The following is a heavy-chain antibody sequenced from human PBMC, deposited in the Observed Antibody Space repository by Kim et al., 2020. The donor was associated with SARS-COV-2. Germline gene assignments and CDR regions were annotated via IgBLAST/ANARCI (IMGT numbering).Heavy chain of an antibody. D-gene: IGHD3-3*01. J-gene: IGHJ6*02. V-gene: IGHV4-34*01. CDR2: VNRAGGT. CDR1: GESLSGYY. CDR3: ARGSIHIWSGGWRPTYGMDV. Sequence: SETLSLTCTVSGESLSGYYWTWIRLPPGKGLEWIGEVNRAGGTNYYPSLKSRVTISIDMSKKQFSLSLTSVTAADTGIYYCARGSIHIWSGGWRPTYGMDVWGQGTTVSVSS.